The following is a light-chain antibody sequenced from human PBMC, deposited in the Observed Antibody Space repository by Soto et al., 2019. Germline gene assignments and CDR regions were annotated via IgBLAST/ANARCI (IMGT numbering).Light chain of an antibody. Sequence: QSALTQPRSVSGSPGQPVTISCTGTGSDVGGYNYVSWYQQHPGKAPKLMIFDVTTRPSGVPDRFSGSKSGNTASLTISGLQAEDEADYYYCSYVSTYTYVFGTGTKVTVL. CDR3: CSYVSTYTYV. J-gene: IGLJ1*01. CDR1: GSDVGGYNY. V-gene: IGLV2-11*01. CDR2: DVT.